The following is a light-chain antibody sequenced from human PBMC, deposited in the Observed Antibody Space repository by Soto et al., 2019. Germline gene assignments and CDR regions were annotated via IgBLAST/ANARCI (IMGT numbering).Light chain of an antibody. CDR3: QTWGTGIHVV. J-gene: IGLJ2*01. V-gene: IGLV4-69*01. Sequence: QPVLTQSPSASASLGASVKLTCTLSSGHSSYAIAWHQQQPEKGPRYLMKLDSDGSHTKGDAIPDRFSGSSSGAERYLTISSLQSEDGADYYCQTWGTGIHVVFGGGTKVTVL. CDR2: LDSDGSH. CDR1: SGHSSYA.